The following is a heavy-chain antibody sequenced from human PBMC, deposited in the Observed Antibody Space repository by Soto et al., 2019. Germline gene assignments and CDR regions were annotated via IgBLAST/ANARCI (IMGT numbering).Heavy chain of an antibody. D-gene: IGHD3-22*01. J-gene: IGHJ4*02. V-gene: IGHV4-4*07. CDR1: GDSIRSYF. CDR3: ARGRHYYDSSGYPY. CDR2: IYISGTT. Sequence: SETLSLTCTVSGDSIRSYFWSWIRQPAGKGLEWIGRIYISGTTNYNPSLKSRVTMSLDTSKNQFSLKLTSVTAADTAVYYCARGRHYYDSSGYPYWGQGTLVTVSS.